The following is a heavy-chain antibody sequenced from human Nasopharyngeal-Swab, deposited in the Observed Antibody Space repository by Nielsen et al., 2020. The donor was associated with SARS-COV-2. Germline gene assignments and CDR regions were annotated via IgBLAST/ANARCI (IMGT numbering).Heavy chain of an antibody. CDR3: ARETPGDQFYGMDV. J-gene: IGHJ6*02. V-gene: IGHV3-30-3*01. D-gene: IGHD7-27*01. CDR1: GFTFSSYA. Sequence: GESLKISCAASGFTFSSYAMHWVRQAPGKGLEWVAVISYDGSNKYYADSVKGRFTISRDNSMNTLYLQMNSLRAEDTAVYYCARETPGDQFYGMDVWGQGTTVTVSS. CDR2: ISYDGSNK.